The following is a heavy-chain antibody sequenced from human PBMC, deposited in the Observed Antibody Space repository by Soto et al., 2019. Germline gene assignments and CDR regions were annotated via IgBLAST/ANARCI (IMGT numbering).Heavy chain of an antibody. CDR2: ISSSGGST. V-gene: IGHV3-23*01. J-gene: IGHJ4*02. Sequence: PGGSLRLSSAASGFTFSSYAMIRVRQAPGKGLEWVSAISSSGGSTYYADSVKGRFTISRDNSKNTLYLQMNSMRAEDTAVYYCAKFSDESSGYYQGYCGQGALVTVSS. CDR1: GFTFSSYA. CDR3: AKFSDESSGYYQGY. D-gene: IGHD3-22*01.